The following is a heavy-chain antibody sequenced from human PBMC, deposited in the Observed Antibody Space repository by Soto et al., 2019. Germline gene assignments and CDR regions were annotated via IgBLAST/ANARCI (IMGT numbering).Heavy chain of an antibody. CDR2: ISSSSSYI. Sequence: PGGSLRLSCAASGFTSSSYSMNWVRQAPGKGLEWVASISSSSSYIYYADSVKGRFTISRDNAKNSLYLQMNSLRAEDTAVYYCARDAPLNPKVVGSSTRYYGMDVGGQGTTVTVSS. J-gene: IGHJ6*02. CDR1: GFTSSSYS. D-gene: IGHD2-15*01. CDR3: ARDAPLNPKVVGSSTRYYGMDV. V-gene: IGHV3-21*01.